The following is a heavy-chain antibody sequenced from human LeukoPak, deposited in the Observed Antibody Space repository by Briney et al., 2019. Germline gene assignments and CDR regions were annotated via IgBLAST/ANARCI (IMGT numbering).Heavy chain of an antibody. CDR2: ISAYHGNT. J-gene: IGHJ5*02. D-gene: IGHD3-3*01. V-gene: IGHV1-18*01. CDR3: ARDVDITIFGVVIDTYWFDP. Sequence: GASVKVSCKASGYTFTSYGISWVRQAPGQGREGMGWISAYHGNTNYAQKLQGRVTMTTDTSPSTAYMELRSLRSDDTAVYYCARDVDITIFGVVIDTYWFDPWGQGTLVTVSS. CDR1: GYTFTSYG.